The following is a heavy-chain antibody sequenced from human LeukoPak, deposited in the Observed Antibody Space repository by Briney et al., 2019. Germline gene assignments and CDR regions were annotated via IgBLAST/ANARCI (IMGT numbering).Heavy chain of an antibody. Sequence: AASVKVSCKASGYTFTSYGISWVRQAPGQGLEWMGWISAYNGNTSYAQKLQGRVTMTTDTSTSTAYMELRSLRSDDTAVYYCARDLSSGGQRSVRDLVRFDPWGQGTLVTVSS. D-gene: IGHD6-19*01. CDR1: GYTFTSYG. V-gene: IGHV1-18*01. J-gene: IGHJ5*02. CDR2: ISAYNGNT. CDR3: ARDLSSGGQRSVRDLVRFDP.